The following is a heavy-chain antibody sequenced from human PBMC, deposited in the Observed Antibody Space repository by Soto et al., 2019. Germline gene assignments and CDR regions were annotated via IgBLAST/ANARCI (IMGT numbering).Heavy chain of an antibody. Sequence: SETLSLTCTVSGGSISSYYWSWIRQPPGKGLEWIGYIYYSGSTNYNPSLKSRVTISVDTSKNQFSLKLSSVTAADTAVYYCGRDKVEGLHWGELSLFAFDIWGQGKMVT. D-gene: IGHD3-16*02. CDR3: GRDKVEGLHWGELSLFAFDI. CDR1: GGSISSYY. CDR2: IYYSGST. J-gene: IGHJ3*02. V-gene: IGHV4-59*01.